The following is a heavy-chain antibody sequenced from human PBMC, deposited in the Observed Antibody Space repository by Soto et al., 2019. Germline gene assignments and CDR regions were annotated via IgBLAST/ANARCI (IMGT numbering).Heavy chain of an antibody. CDR1: GSLFSSYS. CDR3: AGRYYYGSGAPGYAFDP. V-gene: IGHV3-21*01. CDR2: ISSSSSYI. D-gene: IGHD3-10*01. Sequence: GGSLRLSCAASGSLFSSYSMNLVLQATGKGLEWVSSISSSSSYIYYADSVKGRFTISRDNAKNSLYLQINSLRAEDTAVYYCAGRYYYGSGAPGYAFDPWGQGTLVTVSS. J-gene: IGHJ5*02.